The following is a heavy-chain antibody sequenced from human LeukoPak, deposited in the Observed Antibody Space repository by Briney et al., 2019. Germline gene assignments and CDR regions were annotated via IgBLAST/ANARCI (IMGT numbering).Heavy chain of an antibody. CDR3: ARVPRCGSGGSCPFQTYYYYAMDV. V-gene: IGHV1-2*02. Sequence: ASVKVSCKASGYTFTGCYMHWVRQAPGQGLEWMGWINPNSGSTNSAQKFQGRVTMTRDTSISTAYMELSRLRSDDTAVYYCARVPRCGSGGSCPFQTYYYYAMDVWGQGTTVTVS. J-gene: IGHJ6*02. CDR1: GYTFTGCY. D-gene: IGHD2-15*01. CDR2: INPNSGST.